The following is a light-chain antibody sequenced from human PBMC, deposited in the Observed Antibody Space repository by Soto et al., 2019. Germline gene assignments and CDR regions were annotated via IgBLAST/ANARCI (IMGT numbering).Light chain of an antibody. J-gene: IGKJ2*01. Sequence: DIVMTQSPDSLAVSLCERATINCKSSRSVLYSSNNKNYLAWYQQKPGQPPKLLIYGASTRESGVPDRFSGSGSGTDFTLTISSLQAEDVAVYYCQQYYTIPYTFGRGTKLEIK. CDR2: GAS. V-gene: IGKV4-1*01. CDR3: QQYYTIPYT. CDR1: RSVLYSSNNKNY.